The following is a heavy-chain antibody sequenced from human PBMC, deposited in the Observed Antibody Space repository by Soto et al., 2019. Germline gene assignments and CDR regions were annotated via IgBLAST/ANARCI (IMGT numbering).Heavy chain of an antibody. V-gene: IGHV2-5*02. CDR3: AHRAYFDSGKQFDC. CDR1: GFSLSTSGVG. J-gene: IGHJ4*02. CDR2: IYWDDEK. Sequence: QITLKESGPTLVKPTQTLTLTCTFSGFSLSTSGVGVGWIRQPPGKALEWLAIIYWDDEKRYSPSLKTRLTVTEDTSKNQVVLTMTNVDPVDTATYYCAHRAYFDSGKQFDCWGQGTLVSVSS. D-gene: IGHD3-10*01.